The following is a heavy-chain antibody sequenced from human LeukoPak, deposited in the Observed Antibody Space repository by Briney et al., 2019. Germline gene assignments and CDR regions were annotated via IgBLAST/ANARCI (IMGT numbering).Heavy chain of an antibody. CDR2: INPNSGGT. D-gene: IGHD6-13*01. Sequence: GASVTVSCKASGYTFTGHYMYWVRQAPGQGLEWMGWINPNSGGTNYAQKFQGWVTMTRDTSISTAYMELSRLRSDDTAVYYCARGGEYSSSWDWFDPWGQGTLVTVSS. CDR3: ARGGEYSSSWDWFDP. V-gene: IGHV1-2*04. J-gene: IGHJ5*02. CDR1: GYTFTGHY.